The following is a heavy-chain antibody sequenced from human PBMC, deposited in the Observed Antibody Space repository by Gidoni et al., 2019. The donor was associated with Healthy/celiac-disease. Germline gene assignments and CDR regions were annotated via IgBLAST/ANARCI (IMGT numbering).Heavy chain of an antibody. J-gene: IGHJ3*02. CDR1: GGSISSGDYY. Sequence: QVQLQESGPGLVKPSQTLSLTCTVSGGSISSGDYYWSWIRQPPGKGLEWIGYIYYSGSTYYNPSLKSRVTISVDTSKNQFSLKLSSVTAADTAVYYCARDLMLPNDYGGNFGFDIWGQGTMVTVSS. D-gene: IGHD4-17*01. CDR3: ARDLMLPNDYGGNFGFDI. V-gene: IGHV4-30-4*01. CDR2: IYYSGST.